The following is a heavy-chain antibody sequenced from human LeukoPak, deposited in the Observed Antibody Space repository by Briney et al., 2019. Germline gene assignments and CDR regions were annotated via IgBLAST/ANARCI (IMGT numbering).Heavy chain of an antibody. D-gene: IGHD3-3*01. Sequence: ASVKVSCKASGYTFTGYNMHWVRQAPGQGLEWMGWINPNSGGTNYAQKFQGRVTMTRDTSISTTYLELSRLRSDDTAVYYCARDAVLRFFEPLYYMDVWGKGTTVTVS. CDR3: ARDAVLRFFEPLYYMDV. CDR2: INPNSGGT. V-gene: IGHV1-2*02. CDR1: GYTFTGYN. J-gene: IGHJ6*03.